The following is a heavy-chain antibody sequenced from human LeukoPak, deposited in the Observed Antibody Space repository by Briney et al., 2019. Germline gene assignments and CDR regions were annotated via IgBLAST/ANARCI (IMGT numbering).Heavy chain of an antibody. Sequence: GGSLRLSGAASGFTFTSAWMSWVRQAPGKGLKWVGRIKGKTAAGAPDYVASVKGRFTISRDDSKNTLFLQMNSLKTEDTAVYYCITGDYDFWSGFYSPNHYFDYWGQGTLVTVSS. CDR3: ITGDYDFWSGFYSPNHYFDY. D-gene: IGHD3-3*01. J-gene: IGHJ4*02. CDR2: IKGKTAAGAP. CDR1: GFTFTSAW. V-gene: IGHV3-15*01.